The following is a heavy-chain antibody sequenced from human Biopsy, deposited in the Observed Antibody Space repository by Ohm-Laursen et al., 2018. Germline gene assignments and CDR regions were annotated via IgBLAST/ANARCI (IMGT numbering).Heavy chain of an antibody. V-gene: IGHV3-33*01. Sequence: SLRLSCAASGFTFSVYAMHWVRQAPGKGLEWVAIIWYDGSSEYYADSVKGRFTISRDNSKNTVYLEMNSLRAEDTAVYFCARDPIVGSKADGMDVWGQGTTVTVSS. CDR1: GFTFSVYA. D-gene: IGHD1-26*01. CDR2: IWYDGSSE. J-gene: IGHJ6*02. CDR3: ARDPIVGSKADGMDV.